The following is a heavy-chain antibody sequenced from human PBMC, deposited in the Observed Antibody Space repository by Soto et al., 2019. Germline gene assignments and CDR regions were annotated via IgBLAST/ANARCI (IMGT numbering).Heavy chain of an antibody. V-gene: IGHV4-31*03. CDR2: IYYSGST. CDR3: ARLLSSSIVPRYGAFES. Sequence: SLTCTVSGGSISSGGYYWSWIRQHPGKGLEWIGYIYYSGSTYYNPSLKSRVTISVDTSKNQFSLKLSSVTAADTAVYYCARLLSSSIVPRYGAFESWGQGIRVTVSS. CDR1: GGSISSGGYY. J-gene: IGHJ5*01. D-gene: IGHD2-2*01.